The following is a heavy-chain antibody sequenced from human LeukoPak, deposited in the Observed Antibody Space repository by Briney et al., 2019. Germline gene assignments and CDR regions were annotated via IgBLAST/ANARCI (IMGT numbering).Heavy chain of an antibody. CDR2: ISYDGSNK. J-gene: IGHJ6*02. CDR1: GYTLTELS. Sequence: SCKVSGYTLTELSMHWVRQAPGKGLEWVAVISYDGSNKYYADSVKGRFTISRDNSKNTLYLQMNSLRAEDTAVYYCAKDRVWGGSGSSPPYYYYYYGMDVWGQGTTVTVSS. V-gene: IGHV3-30*18. D-gene: IGHD3-10*01. CDR3: AKDRVWGGSGSSPPYYYYYYGMDV.